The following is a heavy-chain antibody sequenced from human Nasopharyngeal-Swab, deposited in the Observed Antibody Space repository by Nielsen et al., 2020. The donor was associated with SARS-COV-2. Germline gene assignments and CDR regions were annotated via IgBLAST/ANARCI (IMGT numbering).Heavy chain of an antibody. CDR2: IYHSGST. D-gene: IGHD3-10*01. CDR1: GGSISSSSYY. CDR3: ARDDAITMVRGVINY. V-gene: IGHV4-39*07. Sequence: SETLSLTCTVSGGSISSSSYYWGWIRQPPGKGLEWIGSIYHSGSTNYNPSLKSRVTISVDKSKNQFSLKLSSVTAADTAVYYCARDDAITMVRGVINYWGQGTLVTVSS. J-gene: IGHJ4*02.